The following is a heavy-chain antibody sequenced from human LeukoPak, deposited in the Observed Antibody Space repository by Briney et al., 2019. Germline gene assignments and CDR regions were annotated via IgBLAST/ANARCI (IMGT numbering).Heavy chain of an antibody. J-gene: IGHJ4*02. D-gene: IGHD4-23*01. CDR1: GYTFTSYG. V-gene: IGHV1-18*01. CDR2: ISVYNGNT. Sequence: VASVKVSCKASGYTFTSYGISWVRQAPGQGLEWMGWISVYNGNTNYAQKFQGRVTMTTDTSTSTAHMELRSLRSDDTAVYYCARQGYSGHSQGAADYWGQGTLVTVSS. CDR3: ARQGYSGHSQGAADY.